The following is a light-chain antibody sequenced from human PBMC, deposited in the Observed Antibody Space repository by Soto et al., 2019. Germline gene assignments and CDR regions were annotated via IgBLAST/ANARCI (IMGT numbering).Light chain of an antibody. Sequence: QSVLTQPPSASGTPGQRVSISCSGSSSNIGSKPINWYQHLPGTAPKLLIFTNNRRPSGVPDRFSGSKSGTSASLAITGLQSEDEADYYCATCDDSLKGPVFGGGTNVTVL. CDR1: SSNIGSKP. CDR2: TNN. CDR3: ATCDDSLKGPV. J-gene: IGLJ3*02. V-gene: IGLV1-44*01.